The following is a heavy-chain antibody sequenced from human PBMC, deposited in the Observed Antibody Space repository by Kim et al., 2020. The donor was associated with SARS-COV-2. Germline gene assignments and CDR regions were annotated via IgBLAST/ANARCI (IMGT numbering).Heavy chain of an antibody. CDR3: DYLVIVGDYTYCYY. CDR2: FSGGGVNK. Sequence: GGSLRLSCVASGFTFDIYAMSWVRQAPGKGLEWVSVFSGGGVNKFSDASVGGRSTLTSDSYKNPLFLKMSRRGDEDTVLYCCDYLVIVGDYTYCYY. J-gene: IGHJ6*01. CDR1: GFTFDIYA. D-gene: IGHD4-17*01. V-gene: IGHV3-23*01.